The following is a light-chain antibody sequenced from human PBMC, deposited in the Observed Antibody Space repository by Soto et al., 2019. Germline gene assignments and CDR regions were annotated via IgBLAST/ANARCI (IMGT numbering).Light chain of an antibody. CDR2: KAS. J-gene: IGKJ1*01. V-gene: IGKV1-5*03. Sequence: DIQMTQSPSTLSASVGARVTIPCRACQSISNWLAWYQPKPGTAPNLLIYKASTLQSGVPSRFSGSGAGTEFTLTISSLQPDDSATYYCQQYSDNWTFGQGTKVEIK. CDR3: QQYSDNWT. CDR1: QSISNW.